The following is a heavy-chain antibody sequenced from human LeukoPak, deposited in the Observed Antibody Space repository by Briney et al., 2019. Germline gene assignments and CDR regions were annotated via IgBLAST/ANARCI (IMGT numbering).Heavy chain of an antibody. Sequence: PGGSLRLSCAASGFTFSDYAMSWVRQAPGKGLEWVAVIWYDGSNKYYADSVKGRFTISRDNSKNTLYLQMNSLRAEDTAVYCCATRTTDWGQGTLVTVSS. D-gene: IGHD2/OR15-2a*01. J-gene: IGHJ4*02. CDR1: GFTFSDYA. CDR2: IWYDGSNK. CDR3: ATRTTD. V-gene: IGHV3-33*08.